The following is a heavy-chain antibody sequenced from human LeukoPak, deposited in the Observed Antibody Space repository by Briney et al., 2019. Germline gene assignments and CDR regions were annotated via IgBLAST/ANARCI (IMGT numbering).Heavy chain of an antibody. J-gene: IGHJ4*02. CDR1: GGSISSSSCY. CDR3: ARLRRVGATPFDY. Sequence: SETLSLTCTVSGGSISSSSCYWGWIRQPPGKGLEWIGSIYYSGSTYYNPSLKSRVTISVDTSKNQFSLKLSSVTAADTAMYYCARLRRVGATPFDYWGQGTLVTVSS. CDR2: IYYSGST. D-gene: IGHD1-26*01. V-gene: IGHV4-39*07.